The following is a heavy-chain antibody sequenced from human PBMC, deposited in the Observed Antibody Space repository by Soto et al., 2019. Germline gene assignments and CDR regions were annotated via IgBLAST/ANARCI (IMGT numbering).Heavy chain of an antibody. V-gene: IGHV3-9*01. CDR2: INWNSGSI. CDR1: GFTFDDYA. CDR3: VKDESINWYSGHFRH. D-gene: IGHD6-13*01. Sequence: GGSLRLSCAASGFTFDDYAMHWVRQVPGKGLEWVSGINWNSGSIGYADSVEGRFAISRDNAKNSLHLQMNSLRAEDTAFYYCVKDESINWYSGHFRHWGQGTLVTVSS. J-gene: IGHJ1*01.